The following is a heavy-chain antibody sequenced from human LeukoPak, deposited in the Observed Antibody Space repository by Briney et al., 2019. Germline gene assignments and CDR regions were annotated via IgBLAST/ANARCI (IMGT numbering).Heavy chain of an antibody. V-gene: IGHV1-69*13. Sequence: SVKVSCKASGGTFSSYAISWVRQAPGQGLEWMGGIIPIFGTANYAQKFQGRVTITADESTSTAYMELSSLRSEDTAVYYCARGVLAATQPYNWFDPWGQGTLVTVSS. CDR1: GGTFSSYA. CDR2: IIPIFGTA. CDR3: ARGVLAATQPYNWFDP. D-gene: IGHD3-3*02. J-gene: IGHJ5*02.